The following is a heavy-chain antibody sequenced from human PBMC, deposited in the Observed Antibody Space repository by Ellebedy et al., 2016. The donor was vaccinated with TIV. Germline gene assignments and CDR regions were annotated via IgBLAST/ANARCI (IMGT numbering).Heavy chain of an antibody. V-gene: IGHV4-30-4*01. D-gene: IGHD3-10*01. Sequence: MPSETLSLTCTVSGGSMISDDHYWSWVRQPPGKGLEWIGYIYYSGTTYYNPSLKHRLTMSVDKSKSQVSLKLTSVTAADTVVYYCARGGGDRPHALDVWGQGTKVTVSS. J-gene: IGHJ3*01. CDR3: ARGGGDRPHALDV. CDR1: GGSMISDDHY. CDR2: IYYSGTT.